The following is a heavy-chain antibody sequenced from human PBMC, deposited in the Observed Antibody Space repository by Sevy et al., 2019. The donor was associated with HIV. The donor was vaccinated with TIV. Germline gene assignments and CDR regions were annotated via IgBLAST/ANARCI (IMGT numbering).Heavy chain of an antibody. CDR1: GGSISSSSYY. CDR2: IYYSGST. J-gene: IGHJ6*03. CDR3: ASGYCTNGVCYRGYYYYMDV. D-gene: IGHD2-8*01. Sequence: TLSLTCTVSGGSISSSSYYWGWIRQPPGKGLEWIGSIYYSGSTYYNPSLKSRVTISVDTSKNQFSLKLSSVTAADTAVYYCASGYCTNGVCYRGYYYYMDVWGKGTTVTVSS. V-gene: IGHV4-39*01.